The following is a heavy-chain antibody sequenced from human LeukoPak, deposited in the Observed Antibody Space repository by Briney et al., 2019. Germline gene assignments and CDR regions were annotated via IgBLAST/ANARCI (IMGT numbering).Heavy chain of an antibody. V-gene: IGHV4-39*01. CDR1: GGSISSYY. J-gene: IGHJ4*02. CDR3: ARQDYYGSGSYMYYFDY. CDR2: IYYSGST. D-gene: IGHD3-10*01. Sequence: SETLSLTCTVSGGSISSYYWGWIRQPPGKGLEWIGSIYYSGSTYYNPSLKSRVTISVDTSKNQFSLKLSSVTAADTAVYYCARQDYYGSGSYMYYFDYWGQGTLVTVSS.